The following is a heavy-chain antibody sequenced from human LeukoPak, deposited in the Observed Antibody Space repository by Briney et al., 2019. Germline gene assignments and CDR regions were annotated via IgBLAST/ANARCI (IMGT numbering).Heavy chain of an antibody. D-gene: IGHD3-22*01. CDR1: GYSFTSYW. CDR2: IYPGDSDT. J-gene: IGHJ4*02. V-gene: IGHV5-51*01. CDR3: ARVVPYYYDSSGYRYDY. Sequence: GESLKISCKGSGYSFTSYWIGWVRQMPGKGLEWMGIIYPGDSDTRYSPSFQGQVTIPADKSISTAYLQWSSLKASDTAMYYCARVVPYYYDSSGYRYDYWGQGTLVTVSS.